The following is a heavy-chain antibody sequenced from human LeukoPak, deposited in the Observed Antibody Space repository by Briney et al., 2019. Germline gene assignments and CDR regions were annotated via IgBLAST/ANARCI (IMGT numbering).Heavy chain of an antibody. Sequence: ASVKVSCKPSGYTFTGHKIHWVRQAPGQGLEWMGWINPDSGATENAPRFHDRVTMTRDTSVNTVYMELNRLTSDDTALYFCARVGLKAIGGKFFLHYWGQGTLVTVSS. CDR2: INPDSGAT. V-gene: IGHV1-2*02. J-gene: IGHJ4*02. CDR1: GYTFTGHK. CDR3: ARVGLKAIGGKFFLHY. D-gene: IGHD1-1*01.